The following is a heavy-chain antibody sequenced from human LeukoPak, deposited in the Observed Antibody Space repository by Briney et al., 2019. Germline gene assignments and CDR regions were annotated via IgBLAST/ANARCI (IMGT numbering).Heavy chain of an antibody. CDR2: MNPNSGNT. Sequence: ASVEVSCKASGYTFTSYDVNWVRQATGQGLEWMGWMNPNSGNTGYAQKFQGRVTMTRNTSISTAYMELSSLRSEDTAVYYCARGRWELLWFGELSSGLAVWGQGTTVTVSS. J-gene: IGHJ6*02. D-gene: IGHD3-10*01. CDR1: GYTFTSYD. CDR3: ARGRWELLWFGELSSGLAV. V-gene: IGHV1-8*01.